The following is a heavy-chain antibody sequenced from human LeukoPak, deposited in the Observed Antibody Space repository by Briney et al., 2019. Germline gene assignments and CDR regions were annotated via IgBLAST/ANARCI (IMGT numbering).Heavy chain of an antibody. CDR2: IYYSGST. J-gene: IGHJ5*02. V-gene: IGHV4-31*03. CDR3: ARERPGAHNWFDP. D-gene: IGHD4/OR15-4a*01. CDR1: GGSISSGGYY. Sequence: SETLSLTCTVSGGSISSGGYYWSWIRQHPGKGPEWIGYIYYSGSTYYNPSLKSRVTISVDTSKNQFSLKLSSVTAADTAVYYCARERPGAHNWFDPWGQGTLVTVSS.